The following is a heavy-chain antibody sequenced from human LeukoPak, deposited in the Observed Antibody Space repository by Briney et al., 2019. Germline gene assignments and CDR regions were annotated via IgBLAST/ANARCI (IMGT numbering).Heavy chain of an antibody. J-gene: IGHJ4*02. CDR2: INAGNGNT. Sequence: ASVKVSCKVSGYTFTSYAMHWVRQAPGQRLEWMGWINAGNGNTKYSQEFQGRVTITRDTSASTAYMELSSLRSEDMAVYYCARDRGEMATSGFFDYWGQGTLVTVSS. V-gene: IGHV1-3*03. CDR1: GYTFTSYA. D-gene: IGHD5-24*01. CDR3: ARDRGEMATSGFFDY.